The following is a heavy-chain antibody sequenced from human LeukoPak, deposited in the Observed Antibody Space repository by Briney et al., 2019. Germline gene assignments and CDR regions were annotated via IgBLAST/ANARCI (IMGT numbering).Heavy chain of an antibody. CDR3: ARDTPIVGGNPSGMDV. Sequence: ASVEVSCKASGYTFTGYYMHWVRQAPGQGLEWMGWINPNSGGTNYAQKFQGRVTMTRDTSISTAYMELSRLRSDDTAVYYCARDTPIVGGNPSGMDVWGQGTTVTVSS. CDR2: INPNSGGT. D-gene: IGHD1-26*01. CDR1: GYTFTGYY. V-gene: IGHV1-2*02. J-gene: IGHJ6*02.